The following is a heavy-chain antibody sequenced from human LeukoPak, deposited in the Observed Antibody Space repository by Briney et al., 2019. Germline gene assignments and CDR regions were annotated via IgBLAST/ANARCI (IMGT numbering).Heavy chain of an antibody. V-gene: IGHV4-59*01. CDR2: IYYSGST. CDR3: ARAGYSSSWYLVNWFDP. Sequence: PSETLALTCTVSGGSISSYYWSWIRQPPGKGLYWIGYIYYSGSTNYNPSLKSRVTISVDTSKNQFSLKLSSVTAADTAVYYCARAGYSSSWYLVNWFDPWGQGTLVTVSS. D-gene: IGHD6-13*01. J-gene: IGHJ5*02. CDR1: GGSISSYY.